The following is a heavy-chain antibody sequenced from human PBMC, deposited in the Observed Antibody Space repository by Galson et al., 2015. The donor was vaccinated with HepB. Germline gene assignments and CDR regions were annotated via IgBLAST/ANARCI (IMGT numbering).Heavy chain of an antibody. Sequence: SLRLSCAASGFTFSSYSMNWVRQAPGKGLEWVSSISSSSSYIYYADSVKGRFTISRDNAKNSLYLQMNSLRAEDTAVYYCALEMATTRGAFDIWGQGTMVTVSS. CDR3: ALEMATTRGAFDI. CDR1: GFTFSSYS. CDR2: ISSSSSYI. D-gene: IGHD5-24*01. V-gene: IGHV3-21*01. J-gene: IGHJ3*02.